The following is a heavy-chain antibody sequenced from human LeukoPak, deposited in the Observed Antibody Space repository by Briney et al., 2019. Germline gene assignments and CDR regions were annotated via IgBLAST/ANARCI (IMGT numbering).Heavy chain of an antibody. CDR3: ATALHAPYLIDS. D-gene: IGHD2-8*01. J-gene: IGHJ4*02. CDR2: VFRLQTVRT. Sequence: SETLSLTCTVSDSSITSTYYWAWFRQPPGKGLEWIATVFRLQTVRTFNNPSLESRVTMSLDPSQSQFSLNLTSLTAADTALYFCATALHAPYLIDSWGQGTLVTVSS. V-gene: IGHV4-38-2*02. CDR1: DSSITSTYY.